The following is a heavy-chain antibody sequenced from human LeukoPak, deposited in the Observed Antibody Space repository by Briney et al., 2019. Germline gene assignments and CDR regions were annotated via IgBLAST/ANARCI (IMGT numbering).Heavy chain of an antibody. V-gene: IGHV3-23*01. CDR1: GFTFSSYA. CDR2: ISGSGGST. Sequence: GGSLRLSCAASGFTFSSYAMSWVRQAPGKGLEWVSGISGSGGSTYYADSVKGRFTISRDNSKNTLYLQMNSLRAEDTAIYYCAKEFRDGYNYPFDYWGQGTLVTVSS. CDR3: AKEFRDGYNYPFDY. D-gene: IGHD5-24*01. J-gene: IGHJ4*02.